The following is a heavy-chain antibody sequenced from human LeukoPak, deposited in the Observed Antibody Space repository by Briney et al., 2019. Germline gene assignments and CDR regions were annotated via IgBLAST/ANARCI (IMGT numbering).Heavy chain of an antibody. J-gene: IGHJ4*02. D-gene: IGHD6-13*01. CDR3: ARGRGVRGYSSSWVFDY. CDR1: DGSISSNNYY. V-gene: IGHV4-39*07. CDR2: IFYTGST. Sequence: SETLSLTCTASDGSISSNNYYWAWIRQPPGKGLEWIANIFYTGSTYYNPSLKSRVTISVDTSKNQFSLKLSSVTAADTAVYYCARGRGVRGYSSSWVFDYWGQGTLVTVSS.